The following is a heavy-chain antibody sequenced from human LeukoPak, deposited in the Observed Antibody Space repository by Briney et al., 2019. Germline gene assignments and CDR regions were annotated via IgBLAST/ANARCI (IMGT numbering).Heavy chain of an antibody. Sequence: ASVKVSCKASGYIFTDYYMHWVRQAPGQGLEWMGIIYPGDSDVKYSPSFQGQVTFSADKSISTAYLQWSSLKASDTAMYYCARHNKLADYWGQGTLVTVSS. CDR1: GYIFTDYY. CDR3: ARHNKLADY. V-gene: IGHV5-51*01. CDR2: IYPGDSDV. J-gene: IGHJ4*02.